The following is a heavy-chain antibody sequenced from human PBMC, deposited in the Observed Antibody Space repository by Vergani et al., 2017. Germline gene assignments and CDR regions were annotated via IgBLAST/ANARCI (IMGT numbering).Heavy chain of an antibody. D-gene: IGHD5-18*01. CDR3: ARGGYGHGFDI. Sequence: EVQLLESGGGLVQPGGSLRLSCAASGFTFSTYAMTWVRQAPGKGLVWVSRVDSDGTGKIYADSVKGRFSISRDNAVNTVYLQIHSLRVEDTAVYYCARGGYGHGFDIWGRGTMVTVS. V-gene: IGHV3-74*02. CDR2: VDSDGTGK. J-gene: IGHJ3*02. CDR1: GFTFSTYA.